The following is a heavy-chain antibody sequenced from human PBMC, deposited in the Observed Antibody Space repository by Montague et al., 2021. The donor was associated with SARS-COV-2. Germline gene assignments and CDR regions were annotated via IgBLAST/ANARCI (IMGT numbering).Heavy chain of an antibody. CDR1: GFTFSHSA. CDR2: IWHDGTKK. Sequence: SLRLSCAASGFTFSHSAMHWVRQAPGKGLEWVAVIWHDGTKKFYANSVKGRFIISRDNSQNLLHLQMNSVRGDDTALYYCAKSKAAAEMASAFDVWGQGTVVAVSS. CDR3: AKSKAAAEMASAFDV. J-gene: IGHJ4*02. V-gene: IGHV3-33*06. D-gene: IGHD6-25*01.